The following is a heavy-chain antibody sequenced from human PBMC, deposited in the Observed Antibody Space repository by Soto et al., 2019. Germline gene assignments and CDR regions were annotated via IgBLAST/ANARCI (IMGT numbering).Heavy chain of an antibody. V-gene: IGHV3-23*01. CDR1: GFTFGTYA. CDR3: AKKLGFSNSRGYYPGAFDY. D-gene: IGHD3-22*01. CDR2: LSSSGGNT. Sequence: EVQLLESGGDLVQPGGSLRLSCAASGFTFGTYAMAWVRQAPGRGLEWVSALSSSGGNTYYADSVNGRFTISRDNSKNTLYLQINSLRAEDTAVYYCAKKLGFSNSRGYYPGAFDYWGQGTPVTVSS. J-gene: IGHJ4*02.